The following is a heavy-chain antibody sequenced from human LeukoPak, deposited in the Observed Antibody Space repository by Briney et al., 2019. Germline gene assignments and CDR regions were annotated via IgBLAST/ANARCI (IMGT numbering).Heavy chain of an antibody. CDR2: IYYSGST. CDR1: GGSIRSYY. J-gene: IGHJ4*02. CDR3: ARTGSTVTMLYPFDH. V-gene: IGHV4-59*01. Sequence: PSETLSLTCTVSGGSIRSYYWSWIRQPPGKGLEWIGYIYYSGSTDYNPSLKSRVSISVDTSKNQFSLKLSSVTAADTAVYYCARTGSTVTMLYPFDHWGQGTLVTVSS. D-gene: IGHD4-17*01.